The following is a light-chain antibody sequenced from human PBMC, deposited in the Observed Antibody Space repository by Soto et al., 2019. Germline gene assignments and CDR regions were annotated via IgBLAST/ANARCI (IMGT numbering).Light chain of an antibody. CDR2: ATS. Sequence: DIQMTHSPSSLSASVGDRVTITCRASQTPRTFLNWYQQKPGKAPKLRIYATSTLQSGVPSRFSGRDSGADFTLTINTLQPEDFATSCCQQPPYTFGPGTKVDIK. J-gene: IGKJ3*01. CDR1: QTPRTF. V-gene: IGKV1-39*01. CDR3: QQPPYT.